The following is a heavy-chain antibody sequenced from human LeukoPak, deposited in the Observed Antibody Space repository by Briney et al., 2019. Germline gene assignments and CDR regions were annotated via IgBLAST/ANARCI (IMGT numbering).Heavy chain of an antibody. J-gene: IGHJ5*02. CDR1: GGSISSGDYY. Sequence: SQTLSLTCTVSGGSISSGDYYWTWIRQPPGKGLEWIGYIYYSGTTYYNPSLKSRVTISVDTSKNQFSLKLDSVTAADTAVYYCARRKSGLVDPWGQGTLVTGS. CDR3: ARRKSGLVDP. V-gene: IGHV4-30-4*01. D-gene: IGHD6-25*01. CDR2: IYYSGTT.